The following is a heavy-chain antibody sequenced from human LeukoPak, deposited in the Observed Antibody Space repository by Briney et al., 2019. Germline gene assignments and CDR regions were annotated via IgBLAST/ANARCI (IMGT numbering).Heavy chain of an antibody. CDR1: GFTFSSYA. V-gene: IGHV3-23*01. CDR3: AKCSGSSCYASGAFDY. CDR2: ISGSGDAT. J-gene: IGHJ4*02. D-gene: IGHD2-15*01. Sequence: GGSLRLSCAASGFTFSSYAMSWVRQATGKGLEWVSGISGSGDATWYADSVKGRFTISRDNSKNTVNLQMNSLRPEDTAVYYCAKCSGSSCYASGAFDYWGQGTLVTVSS.